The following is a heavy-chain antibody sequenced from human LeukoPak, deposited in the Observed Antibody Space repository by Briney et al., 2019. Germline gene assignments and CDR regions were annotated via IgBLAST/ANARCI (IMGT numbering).Heavy chain of an antibody. Sequence: GGSLRLSCAASGFTVSGNYMSWVRQAPGKGLEWVSLIYSGGTTYYADSVKGRFTISRDNAKNSLYLQMNSLRAEDTALYYCAKGISHYYGSGSYLIYWGQGTLVTVSS. V-gene: IGHV3-53*05. CDR1: GFTVSGNY. CDR2: IYSGGTT. D-gene: IGHD3-10*01. J-gene: IGHJ4*02. CDR3: AKGISHYYGSGSYLIY.